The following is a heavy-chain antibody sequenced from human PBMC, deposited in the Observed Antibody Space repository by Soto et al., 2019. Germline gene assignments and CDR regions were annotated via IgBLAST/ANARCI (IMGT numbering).Heavy chain of an antibody. J-gene: IGHJ4*02. V-gene: IGHV3-53*01. CDR1: GFTVSSTNY. CDR3: HGYGY. Sequence: EVPVVESGGGLIQPGGSLRLSCVVSGFTVSSTNYMSWVRQAPGKGLEWVSVIYSGGTTFYADSVKGRFTISRDNSKNTMYLQMNSLRAEDTAVYYCHGYGYLGQGTLVTVSS. D-gene: IGHD5-12*01. CDR2: IYSGGTT.